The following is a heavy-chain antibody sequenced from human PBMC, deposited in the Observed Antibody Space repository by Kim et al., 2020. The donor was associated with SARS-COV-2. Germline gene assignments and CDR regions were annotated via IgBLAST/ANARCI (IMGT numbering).Heavy chain of an antibody. CDR3: ARHMIRRDGYNSFDY. Sequence: PSFQGHVTISADKSISTAYLQWSRLKASDTAMYYCARHMIRRDGYNSFDYWGQGTLVTVSS. D-gene: IGHD5-12*01. J-gene: IGHJ4*02. V-gene: IGHV5-10-1*01.